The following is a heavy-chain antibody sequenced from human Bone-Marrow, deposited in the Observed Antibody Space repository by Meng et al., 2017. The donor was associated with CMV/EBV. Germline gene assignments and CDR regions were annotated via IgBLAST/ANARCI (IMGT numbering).Heavy chain of an antibody. CDR2: ISSSSSYI. CDR3: ARDGKHCSSTSCYGGDEAFDI. Sequence: NYAMHWVRQAPGKGLEWVSSISSSSSYIYYADSVKGRFTISRDNAKNSLYLQMNSLRAEDTAVYYCARDGKHCSSTSCYGGDEAFDIWGQGTMVTVSS. D-gene: IGHD2-2*01. V-gene: IGHV3-21*01. J-gene: IGHJ3*02. CDR1: NYA.